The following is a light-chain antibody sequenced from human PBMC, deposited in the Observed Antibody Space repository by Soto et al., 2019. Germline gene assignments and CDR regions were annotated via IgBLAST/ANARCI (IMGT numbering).Light chain of an antibody. J-gene: IGKJ4*01. CDR3: HHYGTSPLT. V-gene: IGKV3-20*01. CDR1: QSVSSSD. Sequence: EIVLTQSPGTLSLSPGERATLSCRASQSVSSSDLAWYQQKPGQAPRLLIYGASTRATGIADRFSGSGSGTDFTLTISRLEPEDSAVYYCHHYGTSPLTFGGGTKVDIK. CDR2: GAS.